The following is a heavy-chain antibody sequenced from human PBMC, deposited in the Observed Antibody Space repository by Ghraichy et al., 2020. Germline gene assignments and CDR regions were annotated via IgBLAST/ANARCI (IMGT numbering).Heavy chain of an antibody. V-gene: IGHV3-21*04. CDR1: GFTFNSYN. J-gene: IGHJ4*02. CDR3: ARVITVAGASESFDS. Sequence: GGSLRLSCVASGFTFNSYNINWVRQAPGKGLEWVSSISSSGKYIWYADSVKGRFIISRDNAKNSLYLQMNSLGAEDTAVYYCARVITVAGASESFDSWGQGTPVTVSS. CDR2: ISSSGKYI. D-gene: IGHD6-19*01.